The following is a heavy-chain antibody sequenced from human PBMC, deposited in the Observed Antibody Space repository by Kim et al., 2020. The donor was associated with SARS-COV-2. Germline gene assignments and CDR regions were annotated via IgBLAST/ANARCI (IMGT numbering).Heavy chain of an antibody. V-gene: IGHV4-34*01. CDR3: ARGRSVVVPAYFDY. CDR1: GGSFSGYY. CDR2: IIHIGST. Sequence: SETLSLTCAVYGGSFSGYYWSWIRQPPGKGLEWIWDIIHIGSTNYTPSLNSRVTISVYTAKNQFSLKLSSVTAAATAVYYCARGRSVVVPAYFDYWGQGTLVTVSS. D-gene: IGHD2-2*01. J-gene: IGHJ4*02.